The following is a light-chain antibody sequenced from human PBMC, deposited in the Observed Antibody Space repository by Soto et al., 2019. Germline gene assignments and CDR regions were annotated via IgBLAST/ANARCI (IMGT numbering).Light chain of an antibody. Sequence: DIQMTQSPSTLSASLGDIVTITCRASQSISSWLAWYQQKPGKAPKLLIYDASSLESGVPSRFSGRGSGTEFTLTISSLQPDDFATYYCQQYNSYWTFGQGTKVDI. V-gene: IGKV1-5*01. CDR3: QQYNSYWT. CDR2: DAS. CDR1: QSISSW. J-gene: IGKJ1*01.